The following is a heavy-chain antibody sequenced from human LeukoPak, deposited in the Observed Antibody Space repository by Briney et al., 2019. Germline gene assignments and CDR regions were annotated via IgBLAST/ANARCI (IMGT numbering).Heavy chain of an antibody. CDR3: AKDHGGIAI. D-gene: IGHD6-13*01. Sequence: GGSLRLSCAAXXXXXXXXGMXXXXXXPXXXLEWLKVIWYXXXXXYYEDSVKGRFXIXRDNSKNTLYLXMNSLRAXDXXXXYCAKDHGGIAIWGXGTMVTVSS. CDR1: XXXXXXXG. J-gene: IGHJ3*02. CDR2: IWYXXXXX. V-gene: IGHV3-30*02.